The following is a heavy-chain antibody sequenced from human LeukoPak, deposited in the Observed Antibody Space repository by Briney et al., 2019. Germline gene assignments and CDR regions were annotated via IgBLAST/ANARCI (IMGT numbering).Heavy chain of an antibody. D-gene: IGHD6-13*01. Sequence: GGSLRLSCVTSGFTFSSYNMNWVRQAPGKGLEWVSSISSSSSYIYYADSVKGRFTISRDNAENSLYLQINSLRAEDTAVYYCARDSGQLVPWFDYWGQGTLVTVSS. J-gene: IGHJ4*02. V-gene: IGHV3-21*01. CDR1: GFTFSSYN. CDR3: ARDSGQLVPWFDY. CDR2: ISSSSSYI.